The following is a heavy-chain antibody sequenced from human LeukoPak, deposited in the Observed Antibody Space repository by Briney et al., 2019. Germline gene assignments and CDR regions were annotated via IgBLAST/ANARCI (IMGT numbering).Heavy chain of an antibody. V-gene: IGHV3-48*01. CDR1: GFTFSNYN. D-gene: IGHD3-16*01. Sequence: GGSLRLSCAASGFTFSNYNMNWVRQAPGKGLEWVSYISSSSSTIYYADSVKGRFTVSRDNAQNSLYLQMNSLRAEDTAVYYCARESGGDFDYWGQGTLVTVSS. CDR3: ARESGGDFDY. CDR2: ISSSSSTI. J-gene: IGHJ4*02.